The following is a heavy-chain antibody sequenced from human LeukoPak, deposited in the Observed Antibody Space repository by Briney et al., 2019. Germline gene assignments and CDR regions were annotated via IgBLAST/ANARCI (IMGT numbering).Heavy chain of an antibody. V-gene: IGHV4-39*07. CDR1: GGSISSSSYY. Sequence: SETLSLTCTVSGGSISSSSYYWGWIRQPPGKGLEWIGSIYYSGSTYYNPSLKSRVTISVDTSKNQFSLKLSSVTAADTAVYYCARDHGSSKAGYFDYWGQGTLVTVSS. J-gene: IGHJ4*02. CDR3: ARDHGSSKAGYFDY. D-gene: IGHD1-26*01. CDR2: IYYSGST.